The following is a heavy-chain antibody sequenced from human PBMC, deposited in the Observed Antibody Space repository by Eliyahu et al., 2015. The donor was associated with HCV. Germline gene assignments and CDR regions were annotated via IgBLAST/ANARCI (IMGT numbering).Heavy chain of an antibody. Sequence: EVQLVESGGGWVEPGRSLKLACTASGFTLADYGLSWVRQAPGKGLEGLGFISNXXLGATTXYAASVTGXFSVSRDDSKNVAYLQMTSLTNXDTAVYYCTRHAGTFDYWGQGARVTVS. V-gene: IGHV3-49*04. CDR2: ISNXXLGATT. CDR3: TRHAGTFDY. D-gene: IGHD1-26*01. CDR1: GFTLADYG. J-gene: IGHJ4*02.